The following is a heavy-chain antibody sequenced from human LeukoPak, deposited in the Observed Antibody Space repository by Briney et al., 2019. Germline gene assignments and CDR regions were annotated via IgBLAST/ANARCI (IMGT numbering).Heavy chain of an antibody. CDR1: GFRFDDYA. Sequence: GRSLRLSCAASGFRFDDYAMHWVRQAPGKGPEWVSGITWNSGSVGYADSVQGRFTISRDNAKNFLYLQMNSLGPDDTAIYYCVKDPLPQYFRGGETLLDYWGQGALVSVSS. CDR2: ITWNSGSV. J-gene: IGHJ4*02. V-gene: IGHV3-9*01. CDR3: VKDPLPQYFRGGETLLDY. D-gene: IGHD2-15*01.